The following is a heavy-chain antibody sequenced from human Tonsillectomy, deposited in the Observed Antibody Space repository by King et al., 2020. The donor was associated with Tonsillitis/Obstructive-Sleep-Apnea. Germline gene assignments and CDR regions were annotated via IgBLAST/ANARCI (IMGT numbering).Heavy chain of an antibody. CDR2: IYYSGST. Sequence: PLQESGPGLVKPSETLSLTCTVSGGSISSYYWSWIRQPPGKGLEWIGYIYYSGSTNYNPSLKSRVTISVDTSKNQFSLKLSSVTAADTAVYYCARDRNTSPYDFWSGYYMGGWFDPWGQGTLVTVSS. CDR3: ARDRNTSPYDFWSGYYMGGWFDP. CDR1: GGSISSYY. D-gene: IGHD3-3*01. J-gene: IGHJ5*02. V-gene: IGHV4-59*01.